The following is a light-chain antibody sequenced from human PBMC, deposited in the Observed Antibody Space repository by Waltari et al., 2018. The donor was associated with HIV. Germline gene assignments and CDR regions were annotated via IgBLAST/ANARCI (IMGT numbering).Light chain of an antibody. J-gene: IGLJ2*01. Sequence: QAVLTQPPSVSAAPGQKVSISCSGNSFNIGSNYVSWYQQLPGRAPKLLIYNPKERPAGIPDLFSGSVSDTSATLGSTGLQTGDEADYYCGTWDNSLRAGVFGGGTKLTVL. V-gene: IGLV1-51*01. CDR2: NPK. CDR3: GTWDNSLRAGV. CDR1: SFNIGSNY.